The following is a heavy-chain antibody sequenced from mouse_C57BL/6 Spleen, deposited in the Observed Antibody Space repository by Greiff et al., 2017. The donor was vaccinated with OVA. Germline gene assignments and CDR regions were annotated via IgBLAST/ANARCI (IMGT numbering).Heavy chain of an antibody. CDR1: GYTFTDSN. D-gene: IGHD2-3*01. CDR2: INPNNGGT. J-gene: IGHJ1*03. CDR3: ARWVDGYYWYFDV. V-gene: IGHV1-18*01. Sequence: VQLQQSGPELVKPGASVKIPCKASGYTFTDSNMDWVKQSHGKSLEWIGDINPNNGGTIYNQKFKGKATLTVDKSSSTAYMELRSLTSEDTAVYYCARWVDGYYWYFDVWGTGTTVTVSS.